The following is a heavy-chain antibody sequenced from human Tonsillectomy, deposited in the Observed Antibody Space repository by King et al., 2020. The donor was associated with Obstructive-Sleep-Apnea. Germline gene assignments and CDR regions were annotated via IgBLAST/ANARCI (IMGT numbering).Heavy chain of an antibody. Sequence: VQLVESGGGLVQPGGSLRLSCAASGFSFSNFWMSWVRQAPGKGLEWLTNIRHNGSEKNYIDSVRGRFTISRDNTKNLLYLQMNSLRAEDTAVYYCATXGXXGQGTTVTVSS. J-gene: IGHJ6*02. CDR2: IRHNGSEK. CDR3: ATXGX. CDR1: GFSFSNFW. V-gene: IGHV3-7*03.